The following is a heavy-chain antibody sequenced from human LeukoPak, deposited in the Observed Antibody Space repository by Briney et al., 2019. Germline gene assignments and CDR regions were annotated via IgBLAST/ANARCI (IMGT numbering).Heavy chain of an antibody. CDR3: ARVIYGGNVYFDC. D-gene: IGHD4-23*01. J-gene: IGHJ4*02. CDR2: ISSSSSYI. Sequence: GGSLRLSCAASGFTFSSYSMNWVRQAPGKGLEWVSSISSSSSYIYYADSVKGRFTISRDNAKNSLYLQVNSLRAEDTAVYYCARVIYGGNVYFDCWGQGTLVTVSS. V-gene: IGHV3-21*01. CDR1: GFTFSSYS.